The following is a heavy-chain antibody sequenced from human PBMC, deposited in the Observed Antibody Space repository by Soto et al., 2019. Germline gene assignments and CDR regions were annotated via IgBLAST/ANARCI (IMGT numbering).Heavy chain of an antibody. V-gene: IGHV1-18*01. CDR3: ARGGSGWNNPFDY. D-gene: IGHD6-19*01. J-gene: IGHJ4*02. CDR1: GYTFISHD. CDR2: ISVYNGNT. Sequence: QVQLVQSGAEVKKPGASVKVSCKASGYTFISHDISWVRQAPGQGLEWMGWISVYNGNTNYAQKFQGRVTMTTDTYTNMAYMELRRLRSDDTAVYYCARGGSGWNNPFDYWGQGTLVTVSS.